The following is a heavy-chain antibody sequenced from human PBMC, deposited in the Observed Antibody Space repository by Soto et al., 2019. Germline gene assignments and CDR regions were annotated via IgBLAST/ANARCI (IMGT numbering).Heavy chain of an antibody. D-gene: IGHD5-18*01. CDR1: GFTFSNYA. V-gene: IGHV3-30-3*01. J-gene: IGHJ6*02. CDR3: ARDGGYSYGYGMDV. CDR2: ILYDGSNK. Sequence: GGSLRLSCAASGFTFSNYAMHWVRQAPGKGLEWVAVILYDGSNKYYADSVKGRFTISRDNSKNTLYLQMNSLRVGDTAVYYCARDGGYSYGYGMDVWGQGTTVTVSS.